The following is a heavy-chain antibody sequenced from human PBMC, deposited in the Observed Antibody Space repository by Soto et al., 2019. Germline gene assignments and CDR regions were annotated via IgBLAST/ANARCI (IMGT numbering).Heavy chain of an antibody. CDR3: ARESLLRAPYYDSSGYYYRCAFDI. D-gene: IGHD3-22*01. CDR1: GFTFSSYS. CDR2: ISSSSSYI. V-gene: IGHV3-21*01. J-gene: IGHJ3*02. Sequence: WSLRLSCAASGFTFSSYSMNWVRQAPGKGLEWVSSISSSSSYIYYADSVKGRFTISRDNAKNSLYLQMNSLRAEDTAVYYCARESLLRAPYYDSSGYYYRCAFDIWGQGTIVTVSS.